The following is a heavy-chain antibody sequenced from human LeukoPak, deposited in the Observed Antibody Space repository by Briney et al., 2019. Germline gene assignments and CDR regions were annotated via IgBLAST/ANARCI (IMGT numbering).Heavy chain of an antibody. J-gene: IGHJ4*02. CDR3: ARGSRRAYSSSWYYY. D-gene: IGHD6-13*01. CDR1: GGSFSGYY. CDR2: INHSGST. V-gene: IGHV4-34*01. Sequence: PSETLSLTCAVYGGSFSGYYWSWIRQPLGKGLEWIGEINHSGSTNYNPSLKSRVTISVDTSKNQFSLKLSSVTAADTAVYYCARGSRRAYSSSWYYYWGQGTLVTVSS.